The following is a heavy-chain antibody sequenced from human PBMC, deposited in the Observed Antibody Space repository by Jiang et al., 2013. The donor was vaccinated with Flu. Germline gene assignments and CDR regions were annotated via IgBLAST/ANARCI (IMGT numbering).Heavy chain of an antibody. CDR3: ARGRGQHYYDSSGYYFDY. Sequence: GPGLVKPSETLSLTCTVSGGSISSYYWSWIRQPPGKGLEWIGYIYYSGSTNYNPSLKSRVTISVDTSKNQFSLKLSSVTAADTAVYYCARGRGQHYYDSSGYYFDYWGQGTLVTVSS. CDR2: IYYSGST. V-gene: IGHV4-59*01. D-gene: IGHD3-22*01. CDR1: GGSISSYY. J-gene: IGHJ4*02.